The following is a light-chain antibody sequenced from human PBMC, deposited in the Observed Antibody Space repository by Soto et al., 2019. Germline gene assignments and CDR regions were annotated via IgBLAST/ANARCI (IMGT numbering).Light chain of an antibody. J-gene: IGLJ3*02. CDR1: SSDVGGYDY. Sequence: QSALTQPPSASGSPGQSVSISCTGTSSDVGGYDYVSWYQQHPGKAPKLMIYEVSKRPSGVPDRFSGSKSGNTASLTVSGLQAEDEADYYCCSHAGINNVVFGGGTKLTVL. V-gene: IGLV2-8*01. CDR2: EVS. CDR3: CSHAGINNVV.